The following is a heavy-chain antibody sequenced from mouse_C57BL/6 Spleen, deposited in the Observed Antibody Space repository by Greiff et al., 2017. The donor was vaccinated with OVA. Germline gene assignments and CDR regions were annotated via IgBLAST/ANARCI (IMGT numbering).Heavy chain of an antibody. Sequence: VQLQQSGPELVKPGASVKMSCKASGYTFTDYNMHWVKQSHGKRLEWIGVINPNNGGTSYNQKFKGKATLTVNKSASTAYRELRSLTAEDSAVYYCARRVRMSEDIDYWGKGTSVTVSS. V-gene: IGHV1-22*01. J-gene: IGHJ4*01. CDR3: ARRVRMSEDIDY. CDR1: GYTFTDYN. D-gene: IGHD2-1*01. CDR2: INPNNGGT.